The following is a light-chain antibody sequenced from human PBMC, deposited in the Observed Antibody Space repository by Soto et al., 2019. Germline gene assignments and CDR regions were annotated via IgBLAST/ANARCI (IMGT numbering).Light chain of an antibody. CDR1: ENINNY. CDR3: QQRSKWPPIFT. J-gene: IGKJ3*01. Sequence: EIVLTQSPATLSLSPGERATLSCRANENINNYLAWYQQTPGQAPRLLIFDASNRAAGVPARFIGSGSGTDFTLTISSLKPEDFAVYYCQQRSKWPPIFTFGPGTKLDIK. V-gene: IGKV3-11*01. CDR2: DAS.